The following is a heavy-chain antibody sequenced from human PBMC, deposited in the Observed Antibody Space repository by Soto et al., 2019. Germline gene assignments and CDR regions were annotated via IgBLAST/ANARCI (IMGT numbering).Heavy chain of an antibody. J-gene: IGHJ4*02. CDR3: ATLRVDGYNFGY. D-gene: IGHD5-12*01. V-gene: IGHV1-24*01. CDR1: GYTLTELS. Sequence: ASVKVSCKVSGYTLTELSMHWVRQAPGKGLEWMGGFDPEDGETIYAQKFQGRVTMTEDTSTDTAYMELSSLRSEDTAGYYCATLRVDGYNFGYWGQGTLVTVSS. CDR2: FDPEDGET.